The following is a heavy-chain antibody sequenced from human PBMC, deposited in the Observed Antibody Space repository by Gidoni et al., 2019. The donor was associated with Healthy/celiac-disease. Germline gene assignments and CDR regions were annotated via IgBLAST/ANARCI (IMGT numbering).Heavy chain of an antibody. V-gene: IGHV4-34*01. CDR2: INHSGST. D-gene: IGHD6-19*01. CDR3: ARLAYKQWLVYFDY. J-gene: IGHJ4*02. CDR1: GGSFSGYY. Sequence: QVQLQQWGAGLLKPSETLSLTCTVYGGSFSGYYWSWIRQPPGKGLEWIGEINHSGSTNYNPSLKSRVTISVDTSKNQFSLKLSSVTAADTAVYYCARLAYKQWLVYFDYWGQGTLVTVSS.